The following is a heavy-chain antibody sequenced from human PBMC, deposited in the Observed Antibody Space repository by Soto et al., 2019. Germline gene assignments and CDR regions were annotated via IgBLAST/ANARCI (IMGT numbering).Heavy chain of an antibody. D-gene: IGHD2-21*02. CDR3: ARGTYCGTDCHYHFDS. J-gene: IGHJ4*02. CDR1: GFTLRGYW. CDR2: IKQDGSAN. V-gene: IGHV3-7*01. Sequence: EVHLVESGGGLVQPGGSLRLSCLASGFTLRGYWMSWVRQAPGKGLEWVANIKQDGSANNYLDSVKGRFTISRDNAEKSGYLEMSSLRVEDTAIYYCARGTYCGTDCHYHFDSWGQGTLVTVSS.